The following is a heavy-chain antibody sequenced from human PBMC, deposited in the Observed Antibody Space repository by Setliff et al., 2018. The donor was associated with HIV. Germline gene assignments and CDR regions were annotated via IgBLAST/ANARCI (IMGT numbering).Heavy chain of an antibody. CDR2: IYHNGFA. V-gene: IGHV4-59*11. CDR3: ARHICGTTACYAVDV. J-gene: IGHJ3*01. CDR1: GDSITGRW. Sequence: SETLSLTCTVSGDSITGRWLSWIRQPPGKGLEWTGNIYHNGFANYNPSLKSRLTIPVDTSKNQVSLTLSSVTPADTAVYYCARHICGTTACYAVDVWGPGTMVTVSS. D-gene: IGHD2-2*01.